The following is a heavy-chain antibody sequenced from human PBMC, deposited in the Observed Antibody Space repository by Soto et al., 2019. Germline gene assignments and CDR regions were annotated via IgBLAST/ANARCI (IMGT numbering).Heavy chain of an antibody. J-gene: IGHJ6*02. CDR1: GGSISGYY. D-gene: IGHD2-21*02. V-gene: IGHV4-59*01. Sequence: SETLSVTCPVSGGSISGYYWSWIRQPPGKGLEWIGYMYNTGSTVYNPSFKSRVTISVDTSKNQFSLKLNSVTAADTAVYYCARDLWGYCGTDCYPLDVWGQGTTVTVSS. CDR3: ARDLWGYCGTDCYPLDV. CDR2: MYNTGST.